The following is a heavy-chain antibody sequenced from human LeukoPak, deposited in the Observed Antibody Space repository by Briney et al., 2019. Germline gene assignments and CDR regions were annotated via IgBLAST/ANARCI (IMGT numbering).Heavy chain of an antibody. V-gene: IGHV3-23*01. CDR3: AKKSEYDILTGYYNNWFDP. Sequence: GGSPRLSCAASGFTFSSYAMSWVRQAPGKGLEWVSAISGSGGSTYYADSVKGRFTISRDNSKNTLYLQMNSLRAEDTAVYYCAKKSEYDILTGYYNNWFDPWGQGTLVTVSS. CDR2: ISGSGGST. D-gene: IGHD3-9*01. J-gene: IGHJ5*02. CDR1: GFTFSSYA.